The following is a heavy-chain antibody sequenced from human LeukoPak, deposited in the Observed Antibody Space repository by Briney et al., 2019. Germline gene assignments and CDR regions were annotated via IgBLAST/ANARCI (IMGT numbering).Heavy chain of an antibody. V-gene: IGHV5-51*01. D-gene: IGHD5-24*01. CDR1: GYIFTSYW. CDR2: IYPGDSNT. Sequence: GESLQISCQGSGYIFTSYWIGWVRQPPGKGLEWMGSIYPGDSNTKYNPSFQGQVIISADKSISTAYLQWSSLKPSDTAMYYCARRRREGYIDYWGQGTLVTVSS. J-gene: IGHJ4*02. CDR3: ARRRREGYIDY.